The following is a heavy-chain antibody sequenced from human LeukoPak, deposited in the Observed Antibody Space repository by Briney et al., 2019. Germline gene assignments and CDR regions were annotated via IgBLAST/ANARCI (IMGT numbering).Heavy chain of an antibody. D-gene: IGHD3-10*01. CDR3: ARDLYYYGSGTYWVSSY. CDR2: IIPIFGTA. Sequence: SVKVSCKASGGTFSSYAISWVRQAPGQGLEWMGGIIPIFGTANYAQKFQGRVTITADESTSTAYMELSSLRSEDTAVYYCARDLYYYGSGTYWVSSYWGQGTLVTVSS. CDR1: GGTFSSYA. J-gene: IGHJ4*02. V-gene: IGHV1-69*13.